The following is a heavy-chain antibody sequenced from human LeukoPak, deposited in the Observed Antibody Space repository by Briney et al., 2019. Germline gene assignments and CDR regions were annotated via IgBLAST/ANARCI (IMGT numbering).Heavy chain of an antibody. CDR2: IYHSGST. CDR1: GGSFSDYY. V-gene: IGHV4-34*01. Sequence: SETLSLTCAVYGGSFSDYYWNWIRQPPGKGLEWIGEIYHSGSTNYNPSLKSRVTISVDKSKNQFSLKLSSVTAADTAVYYCARGSSGYMYYFDYWGQGTLVTVSS. CDR3: ARGSSGYMYYFDY. D-gene: IGHD3-22*01. J-gene: IGHJ4*02.